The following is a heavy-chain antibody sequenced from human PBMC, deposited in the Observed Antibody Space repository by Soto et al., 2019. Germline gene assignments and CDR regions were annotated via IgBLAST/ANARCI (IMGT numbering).Heavy chain of an antibody. CDR1: GGSLSGYY. D-gene: IGHD6-19*01. CDR2: IYYSGST. Sequence: SETLSLTCTVSGGSLSGYYWNWIRQPPGKGLEWIGYIYYSGSTNYNPSLKSRVTISVDTSMNQFSLELRSVTAADTALYYCVGSGIAVAGTIDYWGQGIMVTVSS. J-gene: IGHJ4*02. CDR3: VGSGIAVAGTIDY. V-gene: IGHV4-59*08.